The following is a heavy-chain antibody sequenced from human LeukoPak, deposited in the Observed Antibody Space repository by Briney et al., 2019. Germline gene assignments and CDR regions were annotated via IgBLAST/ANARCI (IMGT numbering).Heavy chain of an antibody. CDR1: GGSISSYY. J-gene: IGHJ3*02. CDR3: ARIGNSGSSHDAFDI. CDR2: IYYSGST. Sequence: SETLSLTCTVSGGSISSYYWSWIRQPPGKGLEWIGYIYYSGSTNYNPSLKSRVTISVDTSKNQSSLKLSSVTAADTAVYYCARIGNSGSSHDAFDIWGQGTMVTVSS. V-gene: IGHV4-59*01. D-gene: IGHD1-26*01.